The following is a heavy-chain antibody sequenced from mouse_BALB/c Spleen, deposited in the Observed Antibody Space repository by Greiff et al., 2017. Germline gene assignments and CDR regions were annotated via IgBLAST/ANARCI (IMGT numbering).Heavy chain of an antibody. CDR3: ASRTLGAMDY. CDR2: IDPFNGGT. CDR1: GYSFTSYY. V-gene: IGHV1S135*01. J-gene: IGHJ4*01. Sequence: VQLKESGPELMKPGASVKISCKASGYSFTSYYMHWVKQSHGKSLEWIGYIDPFNGGTSYNQKFKGKATLTVDKSSSTAYMHLSSLTSEDSAVYYCASRTLGAMDYWGQGTSVTVSS.